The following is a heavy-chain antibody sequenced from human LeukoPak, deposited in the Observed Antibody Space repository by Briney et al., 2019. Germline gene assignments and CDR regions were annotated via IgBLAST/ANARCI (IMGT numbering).Heavy chain of an antibody. J-gene: IGHJ6*03. CDR2: ISAYGGST. Sequence: GGSLRLSCAASGLTFEDDAIHWVRQAPGQGLEWVSLISAYGGSTYYANPVKGRCTISRENSNNSLYLQMNSLRTEDTALYYCAKDRMVYYYYYMDVWGKGTTVTVSS. CDR1: GLTFEDDA. V-gene: IGHV3-43*02. D-gene: IGHD3-10*01. CDR3: AKDRMVYYYYYMDV.